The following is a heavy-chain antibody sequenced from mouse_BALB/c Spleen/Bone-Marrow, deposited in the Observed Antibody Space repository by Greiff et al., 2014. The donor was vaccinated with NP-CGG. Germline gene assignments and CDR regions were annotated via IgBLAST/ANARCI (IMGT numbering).Heavy chain of an antibody. CDR2: INPYNDGT. Sequence: EVQLQQSGPELIKPGASVKMSCKASGYTFTAYVMHWVKQKPGQGLEWIGYINPYNDGTNYNEKFKGKATLTSDKSSSTAYMELSSLTSEDSAVYYCAREGWLLRFEYWGQGPTLTVSS. J-gene: IGHJ2*01. CDR3: AREGWLLRFEY. D-gene: IGHD2-3*01. V-gene: IGHV1-14*01. CDR1: GYTFTAYV.